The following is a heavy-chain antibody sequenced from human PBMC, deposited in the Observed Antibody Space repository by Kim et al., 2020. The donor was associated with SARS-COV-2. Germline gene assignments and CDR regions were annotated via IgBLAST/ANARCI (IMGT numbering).Heavy chain of an antibody. J-gene: IGHJ3*02. CDR1: GFTFSSYG. V-gene: IGHV3-33*01. CDR3: AREITMIVVVMGAFDI. CDR2: IWYDGSNK. D-gene: IGHD3-22*01. Sequence: GGSLRPSCAASGFTFSSYGMHWVRQAPGKGLEWVAVIWYDGSNKYYADSVKGRFTISRDNSKNTLYLQMNSLRAEDTAVYYCAREITMIVVVMGAFDIWGQGTMVTVSS.